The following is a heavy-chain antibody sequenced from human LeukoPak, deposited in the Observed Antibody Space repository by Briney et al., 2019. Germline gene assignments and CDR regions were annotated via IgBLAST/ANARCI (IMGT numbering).Heavy chain of an antibody. CDR2: IRIKANNYAT. J-gene: IGHJ4*02. CDR3: TGQEYSSSPGDY. Sequence: GRSLRLSCAASRFTLSGSAMHWVRQAPGKGLEWVGRIRIKANNYATAYAASVKGRFTISRDDSRNTAYLQMNSLKTEDTAVYYCTGQEYSSSPGDYWGQGTLVTVSS. D-gene: IGHD6-6*01. V-gene: IGHV3-73*01. CDR1: RFTLSGSA.